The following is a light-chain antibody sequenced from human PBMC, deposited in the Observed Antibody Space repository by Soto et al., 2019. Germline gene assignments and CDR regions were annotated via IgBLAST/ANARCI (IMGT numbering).Light chain of an antibody. CDR1: RSDVGAYNY. CDR2: EVT. Sequence: QSALAQPASVSGSPGQSIAISCTGTRSDVGAYNYVSWYQQHPGKAPKLMISEVTNRPSGVSDRFSGSKSGNTASLTISGLQAEDEADYYCCSYEGSDVFVFGSGTKV. J-gene: IGLJ1*01. CDR3: CSYEGSDVFV. V-gene: IGLV2-14*01.